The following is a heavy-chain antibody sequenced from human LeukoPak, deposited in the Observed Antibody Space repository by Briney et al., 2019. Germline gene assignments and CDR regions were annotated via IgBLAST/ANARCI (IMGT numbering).Heavy chain of an antibody. D-gene: IGHD3-22*01. CDR2: FYWDDDK. Sequence: SGPTLVNPTQTLTLTCTFSGFSLSTSGVGVGWIRQPPGKALEWLALFYWDDDKRYSPSLKSRLTITKDTSKNQVVLTMTNMDPVDTATYYCAHRRQYYDSSGYHGGGFDIWGQGTMVTVSS. V-gene: IGHV2-5*02. J-gene: IGHJ3*02. CDR3: AHRRQYYDSSGYHGGGFDI. CDR1: GFSLSTSGVG.